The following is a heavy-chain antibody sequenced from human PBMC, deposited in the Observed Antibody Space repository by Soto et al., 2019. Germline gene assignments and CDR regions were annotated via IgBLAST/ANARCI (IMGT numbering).Heavy chain of an antibody. CDR1: GFSASSNY. CDR2: FYTDGSR. CDR3: TREDYYGSKKHGMDV. D-gene: IGHD3-22*01. Sequence: PGGSLRLSCAASGFSASSNYMSWVRQSPGKGLEWVSVFYTDGSRYYADSVKGRCTMSRDTSKNTLNLQMNSLRAEDTAVYYCTREDYYGSKKHGMDVWCQGTTVTVSS. V-gene: IGHV3-53*01. J-gene: IGHJ6*02.